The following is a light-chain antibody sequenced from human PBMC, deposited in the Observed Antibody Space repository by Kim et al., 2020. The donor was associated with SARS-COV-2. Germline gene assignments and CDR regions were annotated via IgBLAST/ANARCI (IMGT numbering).Light chain of an antibody. Sequence: SYELTQPPSVSVSPGQTARITCSGDPLPKQFAYWYQQRPGQAPILVIYRDSERPSWIPERFSGSRSGTTVTLTISGVQAEDEADYFCQSADSSGTSWVFG. J-gene: IGLJ3*02. CDR3: QSADSSGTSWV. CDR1: PLPKQF. CDR2: RDS. V-gene: IGLV3-25*03.